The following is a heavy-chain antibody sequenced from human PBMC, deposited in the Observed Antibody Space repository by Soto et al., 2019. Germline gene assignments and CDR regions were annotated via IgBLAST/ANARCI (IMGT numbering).Heavy chain of an antibody. Sequence: QITLKESGPTLVKPTQTLTLTCTFSGFSLSTSGVGVGWIRQPPGKALEWLALIYWDDDKRYSPSLKSRLTITNDTSKIQVVLTMTNMDPVDTATYYCAHSHGDYEYTRNWFDPGGQGTLVTVSS. CDR1: GFSLSTSGVG. J-gene: IGHJ5*02. V-gene: IGHV2-5*02. D-gene: IGHD4-17*01. CDR3: AHSHGDYEYTRNWFDP. CDR2: IYWDDDK.